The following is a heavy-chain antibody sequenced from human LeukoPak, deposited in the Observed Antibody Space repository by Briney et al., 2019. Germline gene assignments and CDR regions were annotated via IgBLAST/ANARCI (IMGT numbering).Heavy chain of an antibody. Sequence: GGSLRLSCAASGFTFSSHWMSWVRQAPGKGLEWVANIKQDGSEKYYVDSVKGRFTISRDNAKNSLYLQMNSLRAEDTAVYYCAREGLDYYDSSGYSDYWGQGTLVTVSS. D-gene: IGHD3-22*01. V-gene: IGHV3-7*01. CDR3: AREGLDYYDSSGYSDY. CDR2: IKQDGSEK. J-gene: IGHJ4*02. CDR1: GFTFSSHW.